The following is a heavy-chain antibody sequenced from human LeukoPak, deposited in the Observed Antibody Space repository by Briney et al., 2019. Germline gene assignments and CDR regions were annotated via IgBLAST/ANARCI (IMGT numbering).Heavy chain of an antibody. D-gene: IGHD3-10*01. J-gene: IGHJ4*02. CDR2: IYYTGST. CDR1: LGSTRGYY. CDR3: ARDAPYYYGSGSYYS. V-gene: IGHV4-59*12. Sequence: ETPSLTSTLPLGSTRGYYWSTGRDPPEEGVGRGWYIYYTGSTNHNPSLKSRVTISVDTSKNQFSLKLSSVTAADTAVYYCARDAPYYYGSGSYYSWGQGTLVTVSS.